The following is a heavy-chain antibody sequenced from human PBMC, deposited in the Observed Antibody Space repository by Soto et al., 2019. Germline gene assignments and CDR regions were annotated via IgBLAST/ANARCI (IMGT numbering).Heavy chain of an antibody. D-gene: IGHD3-22*01. V-gene: IGHV4-59*08. CDR2: IFHTGPT. CDR3: TTEAYDNSGSLAFDI. CDR1: GGSIPNSY. J-gene: IGHJ3*02. Sequence: PSDTLSLTCTVSGGSIPNSYYHWIRQPPGKGLEWIGYIFHTGPTSYNPPLKSRVTLSVDTSQSQFSLKLNSVTAADTAVYYCTTEAYDNSGSLAFDIWGPGTLVT.